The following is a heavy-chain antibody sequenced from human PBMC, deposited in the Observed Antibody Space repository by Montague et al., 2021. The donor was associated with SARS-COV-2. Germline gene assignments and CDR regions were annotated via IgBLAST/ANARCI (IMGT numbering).Heavy chain of an antibody. CDR2: IYHSWST. CDR1: GGSVSSSY. CDR3: ASPGAGGNYYRSYYYALDV. V-gene: IGHV4-59*08. J-gene: IGHJ6*02. Sequence: SETLSLTCTVSGGSVSSSYWSWIRQPPGEGLEWIAYIYHSWSTGYNPSLKSRVTISVDTSKNQFSLTLTAVAAADAAVYYCASPGAGGNYYRSYYYALDVWGQGTPVTVSS. D-gene: IGHD1-26*01.